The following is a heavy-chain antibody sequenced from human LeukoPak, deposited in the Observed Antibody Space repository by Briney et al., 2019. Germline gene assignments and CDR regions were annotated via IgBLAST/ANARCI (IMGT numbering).Heavy chain of an antibody. V-gene: IGHV3-74*01. CDR3: VRMFSGPLDY. CDR2: INPDGTST. D-gene: IGHD3-10*02. Sequence: GGSLRLSRAASGFTFSSSWMHWVRQAPGKGLVWVSRINPDGTSTSYADSVKGRFTISRDDAKNTLYLQMNSLRAEDTAVYYCVRMFSGPLDYWGQGTLVTVS. J-gene: IGHJ4*02. CDR1: GFTFSSSW.